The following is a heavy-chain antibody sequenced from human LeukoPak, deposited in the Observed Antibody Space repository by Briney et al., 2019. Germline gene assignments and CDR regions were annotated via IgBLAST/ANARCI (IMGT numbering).Heavy chain of an antibody. Sequence: SETLSLTCTVSGGAISSYYWSWIRQPPGKGLEWFGYIYYSGSTNYNPPLKSRVTISVDTSKNQFSLKLSSVTAADTAVYYCASTYDSSGYDFEYWGQGTLVTVSS. V-gene: IGHV4-59*01. CDR3: ASTYDSSGYDFEY. CDR2: IYYSGST. D-gene: IGHD3-22*01. CDR1: GGAISSYY. J-gene: IGHJ4*02.